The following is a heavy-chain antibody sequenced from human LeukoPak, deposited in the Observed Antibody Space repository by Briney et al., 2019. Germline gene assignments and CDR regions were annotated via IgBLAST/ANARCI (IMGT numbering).Heavy chain of an antibody. CDR3: ARDGVDHGAFDI. J-gene: IGHJ3*02. CDR2: IYYSGST. Sequence: SETLSLTCTVSGGSISSGGYYWSWIRQHPGKGLEWIGYIYYSGSTYYNPSLKSRVTISVDTSKNQFSLKLSSVTAADTAVYYCARDGVDHGAFDIWGQGTMVTVSS. V-gene: IGHV4-31*03. CDR1: GGSISSGGYY. D-gene: IGHD3-3*01.